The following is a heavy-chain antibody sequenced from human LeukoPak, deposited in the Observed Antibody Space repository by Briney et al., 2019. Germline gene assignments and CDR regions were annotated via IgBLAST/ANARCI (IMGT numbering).Heavy chain of an antibody. CDR3: ARDTLSYDFWSAPDAFDI. CDR2: IYYSGST. V-gene: IGHV4-30-4*01. D-gene: IGHD3-3*01. Sequence: SETLSLTCTVSGGSISSGGYYWSWIRQPPGKGLEWIGYIYYSGSTYYNPSLKSRVTISVDTSKNQFSLKLSSVTAADTAVYYCARDTLSYDFWSAPDAFDIWGQGTMVTVSS. J-gene: IGHJ3*02. CDR1: GGSISSGGYY.